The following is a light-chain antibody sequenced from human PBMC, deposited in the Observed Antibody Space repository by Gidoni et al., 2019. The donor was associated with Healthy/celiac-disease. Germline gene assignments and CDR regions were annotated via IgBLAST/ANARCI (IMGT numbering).Light chain of an antibody. J-gene: IGLJ2*01. CDR2: DVS. V-gene: IGLV2-14*01. CDR3: SSYTSSSLVV. CDR1: SIDVGGYNY. Sequence: QSALTQPASVSGSPGQSITISCTGTSIDVGGYNYVSWYQQYPGKAPKLMIYDVSNRPSGVSNRFSGSKSGNTASLTISGLQAEDEADYYCSSYTSSSLVVFGGGSKLTVL.